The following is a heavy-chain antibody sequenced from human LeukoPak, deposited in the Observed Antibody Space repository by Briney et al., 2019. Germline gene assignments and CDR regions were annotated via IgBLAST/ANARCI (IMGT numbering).Heavy chain of an antibody. Sequence: SETLSLTCTVSGGSISGYYWSWIRQPPGKGPEWIGYTSYSGSTAYNPSLKSRVTISVDTSKSQFSLKLSSVTAAGTAVYYCARGSDSHAWRLGSWGQGTLVTVSS. D-gene: IGHD3-16*01. CDR1: GGSISGYY. J-gene: IGHJ4*02. CDR3: ARGSDSHAWRLGS. V-gene: IGHV4-59*01. CDR2: TSYSGST.